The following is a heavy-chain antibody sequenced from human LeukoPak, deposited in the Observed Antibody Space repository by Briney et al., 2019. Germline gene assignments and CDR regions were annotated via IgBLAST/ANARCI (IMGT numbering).Heavy chain of an antibody. CDR2: ISSSGSTI. J-gene: IGHJ4*02. CDR1: GFTVSSNY. CDR3: ARVLGSHFDY. Sequence: GGSLRLSCAASGFTVSSNYMSWVRQAPGKGLEWVSYISSSGSTIYYADSVKGRFTISRDNAKNSLYLQMNSLRAEDTAVYYCARVLGSHFDYWGQGTLVTVSS. D-gene: IGHD1-26*01. V-gene: IGHV3-11*01.